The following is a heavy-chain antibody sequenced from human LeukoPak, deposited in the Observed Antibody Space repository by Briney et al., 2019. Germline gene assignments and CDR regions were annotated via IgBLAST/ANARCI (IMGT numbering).Heavy chain of an antibody. CDR1: GFTFNTYW. CDR2: IKQDGSET. V-gene: IGHV3-7*01. J-gene: IGHJ4*02. CDR3: ARDLKYCTGGMCYFTAVADS. D-gene: IGHD2-8*02. Sequence: PGGSLRLSCEVSGFTFNTYWMSWVRQAPGKGLEWVANIKQDGSETNYVDSVKGRFTISRDNAKNSLYLQMNSPRVEDTAVYYCARDLKYCTGGMCYFTAVADSWGQGTLVTVSS.